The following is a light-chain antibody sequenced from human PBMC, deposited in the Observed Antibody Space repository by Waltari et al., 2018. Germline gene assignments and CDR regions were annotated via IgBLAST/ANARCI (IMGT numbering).Light chain of an antibody. CDR1: QSISSY. Sequence: DIRMTQSPSSRPASLGDRVTITCRASQSISSYVNWYQQKPGNAPKLLMYSTSSLQSGVPSRFSGSGSGTDFTLTVSSLQPEDFATYYCQQSFSTPYTFGQGTKLEIK. CDR3: QQSFSTPYT. CDR2: STS. V-gene: IGKV1-39*01. J-gene: IGKJ2*01.